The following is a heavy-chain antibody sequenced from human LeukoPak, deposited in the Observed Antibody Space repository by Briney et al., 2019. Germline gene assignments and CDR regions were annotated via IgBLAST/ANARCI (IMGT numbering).Heavy chain of an antibody. V-gene: IGHV7-4-1*02. Sequence: GASVKVSCKASGYTFTRYAMNWVRQTPGQGLEGMGWINTNTGNSTYAQGFTGRFVFSLDTSVSTAYLQISSLKAEDTAVYYCASQKYFDWFGSPFDYWGQGTLVTVSS. CDR3: ASQKYFDWFGSPFDY. J-gene: IGHJ4*02. CDR1: GYTFTRYA. D-gene: IGHD3-9*01. CDR2: INTNTGNS.